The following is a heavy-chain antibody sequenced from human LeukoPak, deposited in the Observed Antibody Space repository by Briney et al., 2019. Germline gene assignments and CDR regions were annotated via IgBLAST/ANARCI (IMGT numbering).Heavy chain of an antibody. V-gene: IGHV4-59*01. CDR3: ARAEYSGSYYDS. J-gene: IGHJ4*03. D-gene: IGHD1-26*01. CDR2: IYHSGST. CDR1: GXSISTYY. Sequence: SETLSLTCTVSGXSISTYYGSWVRQPPGKGLEWVGYIYHSGSTKYNPSLKSRVSISVDTSKNQFSLKLSSVTAADTAVYYCARAEYSGSYYDSWGQGTLVTVSS.